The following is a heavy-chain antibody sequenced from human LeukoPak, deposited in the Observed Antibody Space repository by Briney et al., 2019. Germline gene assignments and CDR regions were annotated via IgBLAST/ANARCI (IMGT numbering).Heavy chain of an antibody. D-gene: IGHD3-3*01. CDR3: ARATDFWSGYEPYYFDY. J-gene: IGHJ4*02. Sequence: GASVKVSCKASGGTFSSYAISWVRQAPGQGLEWMGGIIPIFGTANYAQKFQGRVTITADKSTNTAYMELSSLRSEDTAVYYCARATDFWSGYEPYYFDYWGRGTLVTVSS. CDR2: IIPIFGTA. CDR1: GGTFSSYA. V-gene: IGHV1-69*06.